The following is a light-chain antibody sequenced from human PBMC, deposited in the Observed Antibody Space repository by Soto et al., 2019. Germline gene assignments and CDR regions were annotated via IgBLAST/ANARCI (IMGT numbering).Light chain of an antibody. CDR2: EGT. CDR1: TSDVGSYSL. J-gene: IGLJ1*01. CDR3: KSYAGSNTYV. V-gene: IGLV2-23*01. Sequence: QSALTQPASVSGSPGQSITISCTGTTSDVGSYSLVSWYQQHPGKAPKLMIYEGTKRPSGVSNRFSGSKSGNTASLTISGLQAEDEADYFCKSYAGSNTYVFGSGTKV.